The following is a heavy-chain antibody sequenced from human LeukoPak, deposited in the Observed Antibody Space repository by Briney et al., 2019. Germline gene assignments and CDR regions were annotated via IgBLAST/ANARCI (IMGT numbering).Heavy chain of an antibody. CDR2: IKQDGSGK. V-gene: IGHV3-7*03. CDR1: GFTFSSYW. D-gene: IGHD3-22*01. CDR3: ARDDYYYDSPPDY. Sequence: LSGGSLRLSCAASGFTFSSYWMSWVRQAPGKGLEWVANIKQDGSGKYYVDSVEGRFTISRDNAKNSLYLQMNSLRAEDTAVYYCARDDYYYDSPPDYWGQGTLVTVSS. J-gene: IGHJ4*02.